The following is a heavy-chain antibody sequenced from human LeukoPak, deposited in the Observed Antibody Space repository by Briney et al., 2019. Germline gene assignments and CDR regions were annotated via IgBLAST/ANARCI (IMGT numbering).Heavy chain of an antibody. D-gene: IGHD1-26*01. CDR1: KFSLSIYA. CDR2: ISGGGGNT. J-gene: IGHJ3*02. CDR3: GKNRYSGSLSPFDI. V-gene: IGHV3-23*01. Sequence: RGSLRLSCAASKFSLSIYAMSWVRQAPGKGREWVSAISGGGGNTYYADSVKGRFTISRDNSKNTLYLQMNSLRAEDTAVYYCGKNRYSGSLSPFDIWGQGTMVTVSS.